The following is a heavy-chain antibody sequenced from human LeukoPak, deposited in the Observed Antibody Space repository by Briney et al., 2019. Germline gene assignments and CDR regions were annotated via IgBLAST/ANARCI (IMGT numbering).Heavy chain of an antibody. D-gene: IGHD1-26*01. CDR2: IYNSVST. Sequence: SETLSLTCSVSGGSISSGNYYWGWIRQPTGKGLEWIGSIYNSVSTHYNLSLKSRVSIDVDTSKNQFSLKLSSVTATDTAVYYCARNLPMGVGATRFAAFDLWGLGTMVTVSS. V-gene: IGHV4-39*01. J-gene: IGHJ3*01. CDR1: GGSISSGNYY. CDR3: ARNLPMGVGATRFAAFDL.